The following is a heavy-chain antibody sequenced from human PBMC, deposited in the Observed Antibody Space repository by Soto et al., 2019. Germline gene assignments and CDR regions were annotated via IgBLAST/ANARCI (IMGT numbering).Heavy chain of an antibody. J-gene: IGHJ4*02. CDR3: ARDGRDSGYDPSSYCDY. D-gene: IGHD5-12*01. V-gene: IGHV4-31*03. CDR1: GGSISSGGYY. CDR2: IYYSGST. Sequence: SETLSLTCTVSGGSISSGGYYWSWIRQHPGKGLEWIGYIYYSGSTYYNPSLKSRVTISVDTSKNQFSLKLGSVTAADTAVYYCARDGRDSGYDPSSYCDYWGQGTLVTVSS.